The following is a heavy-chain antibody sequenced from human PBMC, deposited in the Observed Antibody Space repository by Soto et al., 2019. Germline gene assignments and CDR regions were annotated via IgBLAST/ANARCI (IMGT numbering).Heavy chain of an antibody. J-gene: IGHJ5*02. CDR2: IYPNGNT. Sequence: QLQLQESGSGLVKPSQTLSLTCGVSGGSISSGGYSWNWIRQTPGKGLEWIGYIYPNGNTYYNPSLDSPVTISLGMAKKQFSLTMTSVTAADTAVYFCARVGGWFDAWGQGTLVIVST. V-gene: IGHV4-30-2*01. CDR3: ARVGGWFDA. D-gene: IGHD3-16*01. CDR1: GGSISSGGYS.